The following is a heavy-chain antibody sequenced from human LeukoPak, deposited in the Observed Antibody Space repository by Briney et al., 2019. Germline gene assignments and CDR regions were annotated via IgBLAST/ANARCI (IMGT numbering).Heavy chain of an antibody. V-gene: IGHV3-74*01. D-gene: IGHD3-16*02. CDR3: ARGGYRYMDV. CDR2: INSDGSST. J-gene: IGHJ6*03. Sequence: PGGSLRLSCAASGFTFSSYWMHWVRQAPGNGLVWVSRINSDGSSTSYADSVKGRFTISRDNAKNTLYLQMNSLRAENTAVYYCARGGYRYMDVWGKGTTVTVSS. CDR1: GFTFSSYW.